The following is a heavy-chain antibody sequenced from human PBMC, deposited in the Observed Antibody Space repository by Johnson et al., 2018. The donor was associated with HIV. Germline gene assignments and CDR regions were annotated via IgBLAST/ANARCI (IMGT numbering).Heavy chain of an antibody. V-gene: IGHV3-66*01. Sequence: VQLVESGGGVVQPGKSLRLSCAASGFIFSNYPMHWVRQAPGKGLEWVSVIYSGGSTYYTDSVKGRFTISRDNSKNTVYLQMNSLRAEDTAVYYCARDGSGTPKAFDIWGQGTMVTVSS. J-gene: IGHJ3*02. CDR2: IYSGGST. CDR3: ARDGSGTPKAFDI. D-gene: IGHD3-10*01. CDR1: GFIFSNYP.